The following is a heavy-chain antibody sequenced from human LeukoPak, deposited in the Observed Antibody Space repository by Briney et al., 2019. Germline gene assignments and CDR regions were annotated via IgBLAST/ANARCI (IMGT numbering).Heavy chain of an antibody. CDR1: GFTVSNNY. CDR3: ARDLRQWPSGDP. CDR2: IYIDGST. V-gene: IGHV3-53*01. D-gene: IGHD6-19*01. J-gene: IGHJ5*02. Sequence: TGGSLRLSCAASGFTVSNNYMSWVRQAPGKGLEWVSVIYIDGSTYYADSVRGRFTLSRDNPKNMVYLQMNSLRAEDTALYYCARDLRQWPSGDPWGQGTLVTVS.